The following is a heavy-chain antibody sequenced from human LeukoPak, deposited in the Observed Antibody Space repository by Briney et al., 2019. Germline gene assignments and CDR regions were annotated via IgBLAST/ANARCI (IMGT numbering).Heavy chain of an antibody. Sequence: GGSLRLSCAASGFTFSSYWMSWVRQAPGKGLEWVANIKQDVSEKSYVDSVKGRFTISRDNAKNSLYLQMNSLRAEDTAVYYCARVVWGQLTYYFDYWGQGTLVTVSS. CDR3: ARVVWGQLTYYFDY. CDR2: IKQDVSEK. V-gene: IGHV3-7*01. J-gene: IGHJ4*02. D-gene: IGHD3-16*01. CDR1: GFTFSSYW.